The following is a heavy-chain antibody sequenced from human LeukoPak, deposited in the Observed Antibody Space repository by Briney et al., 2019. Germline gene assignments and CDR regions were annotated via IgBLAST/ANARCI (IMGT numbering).Heavy chain of an antibody. J-gene: IGHJ4*01. D-gene: IGHD3-16*02. CDR1: GFTFSNYA. V-gene: IGHV3-23*01. Sequence: GGSLRLSCAASGFTFSNYAMSWVRQAPGKGLEWVSAISVTGVTTCYSDSVKSRFTISRDNSKNTLHLQMHSLRAEDTAVYYCAQAEPKDYVWGAYRAYYFDQWGQGALVTVSS. CDR2: ISVTGVTT. CDR3: AQAEPKDYVWGAYRAYYFDQ.